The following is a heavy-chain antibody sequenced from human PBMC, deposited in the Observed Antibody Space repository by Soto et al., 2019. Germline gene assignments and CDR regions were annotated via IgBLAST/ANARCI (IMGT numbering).Heavy chain of an antibody. Sequence: EVQLLESGGGLVQPGGSLRLSCAASGFIFSTYAMNWVRQAPGKGLEWVSAISSSGGSTYYAESVWGRFTISRDNSINTLYLQMSSLRTEDTAVYYCAHPRGYGVFDAVDIWGQGTMVTVSS. J-gene: IGHJ3*02. CDR3: AHPRGYGVFDAVDI. D-gene: IGHD4-17*01. CDR1: GFIFSTYA. V-gene: IGHV3-23*01. CDR2: ISSSGGST.